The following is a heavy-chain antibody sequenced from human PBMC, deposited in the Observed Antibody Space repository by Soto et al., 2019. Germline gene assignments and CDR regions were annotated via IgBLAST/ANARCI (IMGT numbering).Heavy chain of an antibody. Sequence: EVQLVESGGGLIQPGGSLRLSCAAPGFSGYWMHWVRQAPGKGLVWVSEINSDGTITTYADFAKGRFTISRDNAKNTVDLRLNGLRGEDTALYYCARLPKGSLVTAWGQGTRVTVSS. CDR3: ARLPKGSLVTA. V-gene: IGHV3-74*01. D-gene: IGHD2-21*02. J-gene: IGHJ4*02. CDR1: GFSGYW. CDR2: INSDGTIT.